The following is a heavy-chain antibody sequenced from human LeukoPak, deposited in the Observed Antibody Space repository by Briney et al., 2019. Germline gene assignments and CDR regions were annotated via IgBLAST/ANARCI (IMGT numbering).Heavy chain of an antibody. CDR2: TYYRSKWYN. CDR1: GDSVSSNSAA. D-gene: IGHD3-22*01. J-gene: IGHJ4*02. CDR3: ARGGSITMIAYFDY. V-gene: IGHV6-1*01. Sequence: SQTLSLTCAISGDSVSSNSAAWNWIRQSPSRGLEWLGRTYYRSKWYNDYAVSVKSRITINPDTSKNQFSLKLSSVTAADTAVYYCARGGSITMIAYFDYWGQGTLVTVSS.